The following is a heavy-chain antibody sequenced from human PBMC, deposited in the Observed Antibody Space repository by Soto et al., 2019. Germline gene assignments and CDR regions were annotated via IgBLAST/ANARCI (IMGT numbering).Heavy chain of an antibody. D-gene: IGHD6-13*01. Sequence: PGGSLRLSCAASGFTFSSYGMHWVRQAPGKGLEWVAVISYDGSNKYYADSVKGRFTISRDNSKNTLYLQMNSLRAEDTAVYYCAKDLSRSSLNYYYYYMDVWGKGTTVTVSS. V-gene: IGHV3-30*18. J-gene: IGHJ6*03. CDR1: GFTFSSYG. CDR3: AKDLSRSSLNYYYYYMDV. CDR2: ISYDGSNK.